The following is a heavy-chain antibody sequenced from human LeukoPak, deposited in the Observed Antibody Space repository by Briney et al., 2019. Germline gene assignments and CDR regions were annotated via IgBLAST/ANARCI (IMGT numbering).Heavy chain of an antibody. J-gene: IGHJ3*02. Sequence: SETLSLTCTVSGGSISSSNYYWSWIRQPPGKGLEWIGEINHSGSTNYNPSLKSRVTISVDTSKNQFSLKLSSVTAADTAVYYCARDSSSGWYVAAFDIWGQGTMVTVSS. V-gene: IGHV4-39*07. CDR2: INHSGST. D-gene: IGHD6-19*01. CDR3: ARDSSSGWYVAAFDI. CDR1: GGSISSSNYY.